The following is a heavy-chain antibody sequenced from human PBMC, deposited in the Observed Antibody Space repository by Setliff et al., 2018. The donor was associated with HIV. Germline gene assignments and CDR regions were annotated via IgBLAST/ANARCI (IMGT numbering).Heavy chain of an antibody. CDR3: AGGSGYPWYFDL. CDR2: IYTSGST. J-gene: IGHJ2*01. D-gene: IGHD3-22*01. V-gene: IGHV4-61*02. CDR1: GGSISSGSYY. Sequence: PSETLSPTCTVSGGSISSGSYYWSWIRQPAGKGLEWIGRIYTSGSTNYNPSLKSRVTISVDTSKNQFSLKLTSVTAADTAVYYCAGGSGYPWYFDLWGRGTLVTVSS.